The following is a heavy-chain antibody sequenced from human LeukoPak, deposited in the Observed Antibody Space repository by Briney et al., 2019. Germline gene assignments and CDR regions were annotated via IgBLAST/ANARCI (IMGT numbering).Heavy chain of an antibody. CDR2: ISAYNGNT. D-gene: IGHD3-22*01. J-gene: IGHJ4*02. CDR1: GYTFTSYG. V-gene: IGHV1-18*01. CDR3: ARITDSSGYYQYYFDY. Sequence: GASVKVSCKASGYTFTSYGISWVRQAPGQGLEWMGWISAYNGNTNYAQKLQGRVTMTTDTSTSTAYMELRSLRSDDTAVYYCARITDSSGYYQYYFDYWGQGTLVTVSS.